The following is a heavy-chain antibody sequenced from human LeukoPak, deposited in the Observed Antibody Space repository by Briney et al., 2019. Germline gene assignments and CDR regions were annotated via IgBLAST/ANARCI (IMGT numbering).Heavy chain of an antibody. CDR3: ARDVIASVGGDVFYYGMDV. Sequence: SETLSLTCTVSGGSISNYYWSWIRQPPEKGPEWIGYIYYSGSTNYNPSLKSRVTISVDTSKNQFSLKLTSVTAADTAVYYCARDVIASVGGDVFYYGMDVWGQGTMVAASS. CDR2: IYYSGST. D-gene: IGHD6-13*01. V-gene: IGHV4-59*01. J-gene: IGHJ6*02. CDR1: GGSISNYY.